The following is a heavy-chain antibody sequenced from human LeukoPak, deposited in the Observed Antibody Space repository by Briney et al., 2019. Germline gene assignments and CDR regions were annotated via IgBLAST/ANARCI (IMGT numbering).Heavy chain of an antibody. Sequence: SVKVSCKASGGTFSSYAISWVRQAPGQGLEWMGRIIPILGIANYAQKFQGRVTITADKSTSTAYMELSSLRSEDTAVYYCARGYDFWSGDVAVDWGQGTLVTVSS. J-gene: IGHJ4*02. CDR1: GGTFSSYA. CDR2: IIPILGIA. CDR3: ARGYDFWSGDVAVD. D-gene: IGHD3-3*01. V-gene: IGHV1-69*04.